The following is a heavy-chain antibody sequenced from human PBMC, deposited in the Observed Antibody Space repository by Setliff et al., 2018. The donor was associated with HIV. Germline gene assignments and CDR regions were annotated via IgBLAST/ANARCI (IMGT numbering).Heavy chain of an antibody. CDR2: NIAFNGKT. Sequence: GASVKVSCKTSGYTFNSYGISWVRQAPGQGLEWVGLNIAFNGKTNSAPKFQGRVIMTTDTSTSTAQMELRSLRSDDTAIYYCARVIVDFDSSGFYYFDSWGQGTLVTVSS. J-gene: IGHJ4*02. D-gene: IGHD3-22*01. CDR3: ARVIVDFDSSGFYYFDS. V-gene: IGHV1-18*01. CDR1: GYTFNSYG.